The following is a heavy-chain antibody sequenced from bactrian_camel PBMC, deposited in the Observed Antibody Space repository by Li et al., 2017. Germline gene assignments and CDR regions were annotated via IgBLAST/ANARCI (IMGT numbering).Heavy chain of an antibody. J-gene: IGHJ6*01. V-gene: IGHV3S42*01. CDR2: IFNDGVFK. Sequence: DVQLVESGGGLVQPGGSLTLHCKTSGFNFPDRAMSWQRQAPGKELEWVSSIFNDGVFKTYADSVKGRFAISRDNGNNTLYLQLNDLKTEDTAIYFCAKGWEKNFAARGQGTQVTVS. CDR3: AKGWEKNFAA. CDR1: GFNFPDRA. D-gene: IGHD1*01.